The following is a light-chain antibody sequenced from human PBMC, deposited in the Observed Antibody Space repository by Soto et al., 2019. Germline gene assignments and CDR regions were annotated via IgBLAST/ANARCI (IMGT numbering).Light chain of an antibody. CDR2: KAS. CDR1: QSISSW. Sequence: DIQMTQSPSTLSASVGDTVTITCRASQSISSWLAWYQQKPGKAPKVLIYKASSLESWVPSRFSGSGSGTEFTLTISTLQPDDSSTYYCQQYQSLWTFGQGTKVEIK. V-gene: IGKV1-5*03. CDR3: QQYQSLWT. J-gene: IGKJ1*01.